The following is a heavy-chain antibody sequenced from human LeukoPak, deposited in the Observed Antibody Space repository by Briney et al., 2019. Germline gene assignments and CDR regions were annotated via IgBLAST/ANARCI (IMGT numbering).Heavy chain of an antibody. CDR2: IKQDGSEK. CDR1: GFTFSDYW. V-gene: IGHV3-7*01. D-gene: IGHD6-13*01. Sequence: GGSLRLSCGVSGFTFSDYWMNRVRQAPGKVLELVASIKQDGSEKSYVDSVKGRLTISRDNAKNSLYLQMSSLRAEDTAVYYCGRDGTAPGLYFDLWGQGTLVTVSS. J-gene: IGHJ4*01. CDR3: GRDGTAPGLYFDL.